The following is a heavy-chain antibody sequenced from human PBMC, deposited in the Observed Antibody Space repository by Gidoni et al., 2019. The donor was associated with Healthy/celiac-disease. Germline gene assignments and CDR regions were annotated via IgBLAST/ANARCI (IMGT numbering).Heavy chain of an antibody. Sequence: QVQLVESGGGVVTPGRSLRLPCSAPGFPFRASWLPGVRRAPGQGLGWVAVISYDGSNKYYADSVKGRFTISRDNSKNTLYLQMNSLRAEDTAVYYCAKEGWFGELSSLSYYYGMDVWGQGTTVTVSS. CDR3: AKEGWFGELSSLSYYYGMDV. CDR1: GFPFRASW. V-gene: IGHV3-30*18. D-gene: IGHD3-10*01. J-gene: IGHJ6*02. CDR2: ISYDGSNK.